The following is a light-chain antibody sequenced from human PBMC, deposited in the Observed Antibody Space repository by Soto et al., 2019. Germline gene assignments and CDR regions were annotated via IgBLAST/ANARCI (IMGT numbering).Light chain of an antibody. CDR1: QTISTW. J-gene: IGKJ5*01. CDR2: GAS. Sequence: IPMTQSPSTMSASIGYSVPITCGAGQTISTWLAWYQQKPGKAPNILMYGASTLRSGVPSRFSGSGSGTEFTLTISSLKPDYFATYFCQHYASYSTFCQGTRLEIK. CDR3: QHYASYST. V-gene: IGKV1-5*01.